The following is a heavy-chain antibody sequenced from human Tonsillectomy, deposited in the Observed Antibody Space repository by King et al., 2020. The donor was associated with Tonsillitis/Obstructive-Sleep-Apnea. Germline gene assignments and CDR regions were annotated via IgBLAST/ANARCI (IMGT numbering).Heavy chain of an antibody. V-gene: IGHV1-24*01. CDR3: ACATDFLGNFQ. CDR1: AYTLTELS. D-gene: IGHD1-7*01. Sequence: QLVQSGAEVKKPGASVKVSCKVSAYTLTELSIHWVRQTPGKGLEWMGSFDPEDGGTMYAQKFQGRVTMTEDTSTDTAYMELRSLRSEDTAVYYFACATDFLGNFQWGQGTLVTVSS. CDR2: FDPEDGGT. J-gene: IGHJ4*02.